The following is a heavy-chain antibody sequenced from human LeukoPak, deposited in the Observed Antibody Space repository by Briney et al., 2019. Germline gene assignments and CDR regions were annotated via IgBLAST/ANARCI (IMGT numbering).Heavy chain of an antibody. CDR3: ARSEASSGWPYYFDY. V-gene: IGHV1-18*01. D-gene: IGHD6-19*01. CDR2: ISAYNGNT. CDR1: GYTFTSYG. Sequence: ASVKVSCKASGYTFTSYGISWVRQAPGHGLEWMGWISAYNGNTNYAQKLQGRVTKTTDTSTSTAYMELRSLRSDDTAVFYCARSEASSGWPYYFDYWGQGTLVTVSS. J-gene: IGHJ4*02.